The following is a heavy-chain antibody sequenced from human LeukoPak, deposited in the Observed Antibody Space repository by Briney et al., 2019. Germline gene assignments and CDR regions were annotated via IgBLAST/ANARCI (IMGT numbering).Heavy chain of an antibody. Sequence: ASVKVSCKASGGTFSSYAISWVRQAPGQGLEWMGGIIPIFGTANYAQKFQGRVTMTTDTSTSTAYMELRSLRSDDTAVYYCARGRSGSYNDYWGQGTLVTVSS. CDR2: IIPIFGTA. V-gene: IGHV1-69*05. CDR1: GGTFSSYA. J-gene: IGHJ4*02. CDR3: ARGRSGSYNDY. D-gene: IGHD1-26*01.